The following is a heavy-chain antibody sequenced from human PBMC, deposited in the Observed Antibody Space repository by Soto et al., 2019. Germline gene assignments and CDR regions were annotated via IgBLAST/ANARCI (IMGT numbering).Heavy chain of an antibody. V-gene: IGHV3-33*01. Sequence: PGGSLRLSCAASGFTFSSYGMHWVRQAPGKGLEWVAVIWYDGSNKYYADSVKGRFTISRDNSKNTLYLQMNSLRAENTAVYYCARVEMATMNFDYWGQGTLVTVSS. CDR2: IWYDGSNK. J-gene: IGHJ4*02. CDR3: ARVEMATMNFDY. CDR1: GFTFSSYG. D-gene: IGHD5-12*01.